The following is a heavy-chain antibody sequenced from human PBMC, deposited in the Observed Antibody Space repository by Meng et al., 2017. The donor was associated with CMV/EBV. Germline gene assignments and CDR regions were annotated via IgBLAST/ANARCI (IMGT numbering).Heavy chain of an antibody. CDR2: IYYSGST. J-gene: IGHJ5*02. D-gene: IGHD6-6*01. CDR3: ARSIAARPYRYNWFDP. V-gene: IGHV4-39*06. Sequence: RLHLQESGPGLVHPSETLSLTCTCSGGSISSSSYYWGWIRQPPGKGLEWIGSIYYSGSTYYNPSLKSRVTISVDTSKNQFSLKLSSVTAADTAVYYCARSIAARPYRYNWFDPWGQGTLVTVSS. CDR1: GGSISSSSYY.